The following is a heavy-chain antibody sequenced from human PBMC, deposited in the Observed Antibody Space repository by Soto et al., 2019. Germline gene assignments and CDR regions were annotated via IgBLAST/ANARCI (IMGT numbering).Heavy chain of an antibody. CDR3: AKLLYGDILTGWWVDV. CDR2: ISGSGGST. J-gene: IGHJ6*02. CDR1: GFTFSSYA. V-gene: IGHV3-23*01. D-gene: IGHD3-9*01. Sequence: EVQLLESGGGLVQPGGSLRLSCAASGFTFSSYAMSWVRQAPGKGLEWVSDISGSGGSTYYADSVKGRFTISRDNSKNTLYLQMNSLRAEDTAVYYCAKLLYGDILTGWWVDVWGQGTTVTVSS.